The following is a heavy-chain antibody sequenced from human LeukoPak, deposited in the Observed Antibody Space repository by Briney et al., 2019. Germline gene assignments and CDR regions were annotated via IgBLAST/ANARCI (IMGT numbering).Heavy chain of an antibody. V-gene: IGHV3-30*02. CDR1: GFTFSSYA. CDR2: IRYDGSNK. J-gene: IGHJ5*02. CDR3: AKNADSSGYWDWFDP. Sequence: GGSLRLSCAASGFTFSSYAMHWVRQAPGKGLEWVAFIRYDGSNKYYADSVKDRFTISRDNSKNTLYLQMNSLRAEDTAVYYCAKNADSSGYWDWFDPWGQGTLVTVSS. D-gene: IGHD3-22*01.